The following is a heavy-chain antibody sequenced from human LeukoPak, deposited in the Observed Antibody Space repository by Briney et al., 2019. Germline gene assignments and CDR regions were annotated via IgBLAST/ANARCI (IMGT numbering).Heavy chain of an antibody. Sequence: GGSLRLSCAASGFTSSDYDMHWVRQVTGKGLEWVSSLHTAGDAHYSVSVRGRFIISRERSKTSFYLQMNSLRAEDSAMYYCSRGGQRAGYAFDIWGQGTMVTVSS. CDR1: GFTSSDYD. CDR3: SRGGQRAGYAFDI. V-gene: IGHV3-13*01. J-gene: IGHJ3*02. CDR2: LHTAGDA.